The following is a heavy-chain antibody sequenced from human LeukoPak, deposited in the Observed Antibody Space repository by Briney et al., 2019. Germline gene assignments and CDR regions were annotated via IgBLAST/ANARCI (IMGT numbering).Heavy chain of an antibody. CDR3: ARHPATIESPLEY. CDR2: IYYSGST. J-gene: IGHJ4*02. CDR1: GGSISSGGYY. V-gene: IGHV4-61*08. D-gene: IGHD5-12*01. Sequence: SSETLSLTCTVSGGSISSGGYYWSWIRQPPGKGLEWIGYIYYSGSTNYNPSLKSRVTISVDTSKNQFSLKLSSVTAADTAVYYCARHPATIESPLEYWGQGTLVTVSS.